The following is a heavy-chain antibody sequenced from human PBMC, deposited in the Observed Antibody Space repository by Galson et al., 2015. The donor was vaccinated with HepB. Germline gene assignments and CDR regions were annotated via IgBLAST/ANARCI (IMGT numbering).Heavy chain of an antibody. Sequence: LRLSCAASGFTFSNYWMTWVRQAPGKGLEWVANIKKDGSETYYVDSVKGRFTISRDNTKKSLYLQMSSLRAEDTAVYYCATYGLAAAATDYWGQGTLVTVSS. CDR3: ATYGLAAAATDY. CDR1: GFTFSNYW. V-gene: IGHV3-7*03. CDR2: IKKDGSET. D-gene: IGHD6-13*01. J-gene: IGHJ4*02.